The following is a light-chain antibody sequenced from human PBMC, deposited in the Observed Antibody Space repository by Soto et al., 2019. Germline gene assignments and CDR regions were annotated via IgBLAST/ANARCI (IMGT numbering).Light chain of an antibody. CDR1: QSVGTF. CDR3: QHRSNWPPFT. V-gene: IGKV3-11*01. CDR2: DAS. J-gene: IGKJ3*01. Sequence: EIVLTQSPATLSLSPGERATLSCRASQSVGTFLAWYQQKPGQAPRLLIYDASNSATGIPARFSGSGSGTDFTLTISSLEPEDFAVYFCQHRSNWPPFTFGPGTKVDIK.